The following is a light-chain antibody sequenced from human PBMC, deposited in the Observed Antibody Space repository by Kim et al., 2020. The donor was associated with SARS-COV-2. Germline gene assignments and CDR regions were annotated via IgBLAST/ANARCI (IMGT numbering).Light chain of an antibody. CDR2: KAS. CDR1: QSISNG. Sequence: SASVGDRVTITCRASQSISNGLAWYQQKPGKAPKLLIYKASSLESGVPLRFSGSASGTEFTLTISSLQPDDFATYYCQQYSSYSYTFGQGTKLEI. V-gene: IGKV1-5*03. J-gene: IGKJ2*01. CDR3: QQYSSYSYT.